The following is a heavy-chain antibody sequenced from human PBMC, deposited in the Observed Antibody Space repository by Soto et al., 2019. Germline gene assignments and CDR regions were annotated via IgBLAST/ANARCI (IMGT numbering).Heavy chain of an antibody. V-gene: IGHV1-8*01. CDR1: GYSFTSLD. CDR3: ARGVSAGVDY. J-gene: IGHJ4*02. CDR2: MQPSTGRT. Sequence: QVQLVQSGAEVREPGASVKVSCKASGYSFTSLDINWVRQTAGQGLEWMGWMQPSTGRTGYAQKFQGRVTMTKDTSLNTAYMELNTLTSDDTAFYYCARGVSAGVDYWGQGTLVTVSS. D-gene: IGHD1-26*01.